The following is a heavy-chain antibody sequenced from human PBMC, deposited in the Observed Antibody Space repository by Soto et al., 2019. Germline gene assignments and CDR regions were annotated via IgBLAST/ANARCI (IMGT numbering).Heavy chain of an antibody. D-gene: IGHD6-19*01. CDR1: GYTFTSYY. V-gene: IGHV1-46*01. CDR2: INPSGGST. J-gene: IGHJ4*02. CDR3: ASGGSGWDFDY. Sequence: QVQLVQSGAEVKKPGASVKVSCKASGYTFTSYYMHWVRQAPGQGLEWMGIINPSGGSTSYAQKFQGRVTMTRDTSTSTVYIELSSLRSEDTAVYYCASGGSGWDFDYWGQGTLVTVSS.